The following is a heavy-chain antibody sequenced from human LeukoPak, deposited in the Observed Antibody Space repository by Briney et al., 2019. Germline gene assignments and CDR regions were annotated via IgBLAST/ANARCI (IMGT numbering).Heavy chain of an antibody. Sequence: PSETLSLTCAVYGGSFSGYYWSWIRQPPGKGRECIGEINHSGSPNYNPSLKSRVTISVDTSKSQFSLKLSSVTAADTAVYYCAREVKSLTGAGNYYYFYYMDVWGKGTTVTVSS. CDR3: AREVKSLTGAGNYYYFYYMDV. CDR2: INHSGSP. D-gene: IGHD1-20*01. V-gene: IGHV4-34*01. CDR1: GGSFSGYY. J-gene: IGHJ6*03.